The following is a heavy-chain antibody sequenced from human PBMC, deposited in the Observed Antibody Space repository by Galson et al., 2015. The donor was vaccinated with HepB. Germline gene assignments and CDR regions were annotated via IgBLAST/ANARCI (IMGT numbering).Heavy chain of an antibody. J-gene: IGHJ4*02. Sequence: LSLTCSVSGGSIRNFYWSWIRQPAGKGLEWIGRIYTSGSTNYNPSLKSRLTMSVDTSNNQFSLILSSVTAADTAVYYCARNWGSRFDSWGQGTLVIVSS. CDR2: IYTSGST. D-gene: IGHD7-27*01. CDR1: GGSIRNFY. V-gene: IGHV4-4*07. CDR3: ARNWGSRFDS.